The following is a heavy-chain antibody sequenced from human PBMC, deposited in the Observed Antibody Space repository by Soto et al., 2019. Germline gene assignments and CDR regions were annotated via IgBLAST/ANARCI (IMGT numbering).Heavy chain of an antibody. V-gene: IGHV4-31*03. CDR1: GGSISSGGYY. CDR2: IYYTGST. J-gene: IGHJ6*02. D-gene: IGHD6-19*01. Sequence: PSETLSLTCTVSGGSISSGGYYWSWIRQHPGKGLEWTGNIYYTGSTHYDPSLKSRITISLDTSKNQISLKLSSVTAADTAVYYCASSPVTGIYYAMDVWGQGTTVTVSS. CDR3: ASSPVTGIYYAMDV.